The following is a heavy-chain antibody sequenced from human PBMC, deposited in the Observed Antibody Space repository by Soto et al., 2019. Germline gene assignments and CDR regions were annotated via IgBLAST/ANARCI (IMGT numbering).Heavy chain of an antibody. V-gene: IGHV4-59*08. Sequence: PSETLSLTCAVCGGSMCIYDGTWILQPQGKGLEWIGEINHSGSTNYNPSLKSRVTISVDTSKNQFSLKLSSVTAADTAVYYCARAPGPITIFGVVTPGTLGFDPWGQGTLVTVSS. CDR3: ARAPGPITIFGVVTPGTLGFDP. CDR1: GGSMCIYD. CDR2: INHSGST. D-gene: IGHD3-3*01. J-gene: IGHJ5*02.